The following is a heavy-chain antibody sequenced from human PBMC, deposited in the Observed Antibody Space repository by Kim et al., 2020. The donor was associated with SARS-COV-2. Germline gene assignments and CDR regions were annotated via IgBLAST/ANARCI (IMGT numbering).Heavy chain of an antibody. J-gene: IGHJ5*02. V-gene: IGHV5-51*01. CDR2: IYPGDSDT. Sequence: GESLKISCKGSGYSFTSYWIGWVRQMPGKGLEWMGIIYPGDSDTRYSPSFQGQVTISADKSISTAYLQWSSLKASDTAMYYCARQSLYDILTGYYRGNWFYPWGQGTLVTVSS. CDR1: GYSFTSYW. D-gene: IGHD3-9*01. CDR3: ARQSLYDILTGYYRGNWFYP.